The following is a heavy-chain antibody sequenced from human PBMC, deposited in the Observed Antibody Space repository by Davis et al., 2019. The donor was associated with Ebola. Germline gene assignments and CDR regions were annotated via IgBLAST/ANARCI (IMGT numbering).Heavy chain of an antibody. CDR3: ARAEWELRLFDY. Sequence: PSETLSLTCTVSGGSISSGGYYWSWIRQHPGKGLEWIGYIYYSGSTYYNPSLKSRVTISVDTSKNQFSLKLSSVTAADTAVYYCARAEWELRLFDYWGQGTLVTVSS. CDR1: GGSISSGGYY. D-gene: IGHD1-26*01. V-gene: IGHV4-31*03. J-gene: IGHJ4*02. CDR2: IYYSGST.